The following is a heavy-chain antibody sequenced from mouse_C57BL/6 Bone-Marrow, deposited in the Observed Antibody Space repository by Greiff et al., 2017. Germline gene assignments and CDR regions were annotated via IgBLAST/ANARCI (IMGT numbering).Heavy chain of an antibody. V-gene: IGHV14-3*01. CDR3: AWGGWSRYFDV. CDR1: GFNIKNSY. J-gene: IGHJ1*03. D-gene: IGHD1-1*02. Sequence: VQLQQSVAELVRPGASVKLSCTASGFNIKNSYMHWVKQRPEQGLEWIGRIDPANGNTNYAPKFQGKATITSDTSSNTAFLLLSSLTSEDTAIYYCAWGGWSRYFDVWGTGTTVTVSS. CDR2: IDPANGNT.